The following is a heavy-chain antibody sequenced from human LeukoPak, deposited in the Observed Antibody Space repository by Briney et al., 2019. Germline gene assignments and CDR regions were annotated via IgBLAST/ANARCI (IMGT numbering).Heavy chain of an antibody. J-gene: IGHJ6*04. Sequence: GGSLRLSCAASGFTFSSYWMHWVRQAPGKGLGWVSRINSDGSSTIYADSVKGRFTISRDNAKNTLHLQMNSLRAEDTAVYYCAREIAVAGTSNYYYYYGMDVWGKGTTVTVSS. CDR2: INSDGSST. CDR1: GFTFSSYW. V-gene: IGHV3-74*01. CDR3: AREIAVAGTSNYYYYYGMDV. D-gene: IGHD6-19*01.